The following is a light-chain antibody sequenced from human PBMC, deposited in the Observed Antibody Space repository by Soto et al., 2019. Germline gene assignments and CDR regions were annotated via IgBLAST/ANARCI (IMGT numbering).Light chain of an antibody. V-gene: IGKV3-15*01. CDR2: GAS. J-gene: IGKJ1*01. CDR1: QSVSSN. Sequence: IVFAQVPRPRSLSLRGRGSLSRRASQSVSSNFAWYQQKPGQAPRLLIYGASTRATGIPARFSGSGSGTEFTLTISSLQSEDFAVYYCQQYNNWPWTFGQGTKVDIK. CDR3: QQYNNWPWT.